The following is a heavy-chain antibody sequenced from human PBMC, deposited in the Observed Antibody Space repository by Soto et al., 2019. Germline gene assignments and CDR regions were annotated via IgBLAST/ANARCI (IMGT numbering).Heavy chain of an antibody. D-gene: IGHD4-17*01. J-gene: IGHJ4*02. CDR3: ATRPTGLTGDYVMFDY. Sequence: QVQLVQSGAEVKKPGSSVKVSCKASGGTFSSYTISWVRQAPGQGLEWMGRIIPILGIANYAQKFQGRVTITADKSTSTAYMELSSLRSEDTAVYYCATRPTGLTGDYVMFDYWGQGTLVTVSS. V-gene: IGHV1-69*02. CDR2: IIPILGIA. CDR1: GGTFSSYT.